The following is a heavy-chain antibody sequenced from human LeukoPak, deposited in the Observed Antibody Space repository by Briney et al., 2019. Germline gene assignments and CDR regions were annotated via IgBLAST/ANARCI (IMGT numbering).Heavy chain of an antibody. CDR3: ARVRYYYGSGSYYSYYYGMDV. D-gene: IGHD3-10*01. CDR2: IYYSGST. J-gene: IGHJ6*02. V-gene: IGHV4-59*01. CDR1: GGSISSYY. Sequence: SETLSLTCTVSGGSISSYYWSWIRQPPGKGLEWIGYIYYSGSTNYNPSLKSRVTISVDTSKNQFSLKLSSVTAADTAVYYCARVRYYYGSGSYYSYYYGMDVWGLGTTVTVSS.